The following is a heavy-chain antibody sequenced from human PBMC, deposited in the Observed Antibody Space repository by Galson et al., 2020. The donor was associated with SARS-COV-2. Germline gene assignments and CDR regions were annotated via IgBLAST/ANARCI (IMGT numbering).Heavy chain of an antibody. J-gene: IGHJ4*02. CDR2: INTYSGNT. D-gene: IGHD3-10*01. CDR3: ALDYSGSGTYYSRPAFDY. Sequence: ASVKVSCKTSGYTFTNYGISWERQAPGQGLEWMGWINTYSGNTVFAQKFQARVTMTTDTSANTAYMDLRSLRSDDTAVYYCALDYSGSGTYYSRPAFDYWGQGTLVTVSS. V-gene: IGHV1-18*01. CDR1: GYTFTNYG.